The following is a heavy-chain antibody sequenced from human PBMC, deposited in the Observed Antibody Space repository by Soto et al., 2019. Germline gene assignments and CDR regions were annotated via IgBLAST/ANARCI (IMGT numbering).Heavy chain of an antibody. J-gene: IGHJ3*02. CDR2: ISISSSYI. CDR3: ARDHYDSSGYFVRRADYAFDI. V-gene: IGHV3-21*01. Sequence: GGSLRLSCAASGFTFSSYSMNWVRQAPGKGLEWVSFISISSSYIYYADSVKGRFTISRDNAKNSLYLQMNSLRAEDTAVYYCARDHYDSSGYFVRRADYAFDIWGQGTMVTVSS. CDR1: GFTFSSYS. D-gene: IGHD3-22*01.